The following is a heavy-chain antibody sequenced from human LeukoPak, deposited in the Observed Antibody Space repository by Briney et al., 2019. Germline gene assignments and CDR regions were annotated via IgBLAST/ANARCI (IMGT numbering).Heavy chain of an antibody. J-gene: IGHJ5*02. V-gene: IGHV1-46*01. CDR1: GYTFTSYY. CDR2: INPSGGST. Sequence: ASVKVSFKASGYTFTSYYMHWVRQAPGQGLEWMGIINPSGGSTSYAQKFQGRVTMTRDTSTSTVYMELSSLRSEDTAVYYCARGAPCGGDCSSWFDPWGQGTLVTVSS. CDR3: ARGAPCGGDCSSWFDP. D-gene: IGHD2-21*02.